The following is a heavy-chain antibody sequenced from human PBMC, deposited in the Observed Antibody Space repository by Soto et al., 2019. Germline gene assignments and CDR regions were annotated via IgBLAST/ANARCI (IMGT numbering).Heavy chain of an antibody. D-gene: IGHD2-15*01. CDR1: GYTFTSYG. CDR3: ARDSVGSLTYYYYGMDV. J-gene: IGHJ6*02. V-gene: IGHV1-18*01. Sequence: ASLKVSCKASGYTFTSYGISWVRQAPGQGLEWMGWISAYNGNTNYAQKLQGRVTMTTDTSTSTAYMELRSLRSDDTAVYYCARDSVGSLTYYYYGMDVWGQGTTVTVSS. CDR2: ISAYNGNT.